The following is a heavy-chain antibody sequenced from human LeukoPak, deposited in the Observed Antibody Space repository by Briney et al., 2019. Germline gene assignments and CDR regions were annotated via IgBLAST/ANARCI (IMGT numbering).Heavy chain of an antibody. D-gene: IGHD5-18*01. J-gene: IGHJ4*02. V-gene: IGHV3-53*01. CDR1: GFTVSSNY. Sequence: GGSLRLSCAASGFTVSSNYMSWVRQAPGKGLEWVSVIYSGGSTYYADSVRGRFTISRDNSKNTLYLQMNSLRAEDTAVYYCAKVSVYSYGYIRGYFDYWGQGTLVTVSS. CDR2: IYSGGST. CDR3: AKVSVYSYGYIRGYFDY.